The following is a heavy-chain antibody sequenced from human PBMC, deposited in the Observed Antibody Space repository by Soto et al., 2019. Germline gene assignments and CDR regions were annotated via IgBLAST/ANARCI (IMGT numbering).Heavy chain of an antibody. V-gene: IGHV4-30-2*01. CDR3: ATTGYSYGETFDY. CDR2: IYHSGST. D-gene: IGHD5-18*01. CDR1: GGSLSSGGYS. Sequence: PSETLSLTCAVSGGSLSSGGYSWSWIRQPPGKGLEWIGYIYHSGSTYYNPSLKSRVTISVDRSKNQFSLKLSSVTAADTAVYYCATTGYSYGETFDYWGQGTLVTVSS. J-gene: IGHJ4*02.